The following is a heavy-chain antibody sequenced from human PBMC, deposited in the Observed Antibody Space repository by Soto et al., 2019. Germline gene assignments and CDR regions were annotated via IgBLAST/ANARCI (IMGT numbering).Heavy chain of an antibody. J-gene: IGHJ6*02. Sequence: ASVKVSCKASGYTFTSYGISWVRQAPGQGLDWMGWISAYNGNTNYAQDLQGRVTMTTDTSTSTAYMELRSLRSDDTAVYYCARFSGGSYNTYYFYYGMDVWGQGTTFTVSS. V-gene: IGHV1-18*01. CDR1: GYTFTSYG. CDR3: ARFSGGSYNTYYFYYGMDV. CDR2: ISAYNGNT. D-gene: IGHD2-15*01.